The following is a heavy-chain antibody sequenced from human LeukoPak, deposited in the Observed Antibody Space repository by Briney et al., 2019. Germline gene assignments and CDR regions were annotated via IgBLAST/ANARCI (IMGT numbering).Heavy chain of an antibody. V-gene: IGHV3-7*01. CDR3: ARDVQYDILTGYLDYYFDY. J-gene: IGHJ4*02. Sequence: TGGSLRLSCAASGFTFSSYWMSWVRQAPGKGLEWVANIKQDGSEKYYVDSVKGRFTISRDNAKNSLYLQMNSLRAEDTAVYYCARDVQYDILTGYLDYYFDYWGQGTLVTVSS. D-gene: IGHD3-9*01. CDR2: IKQDGSEK. CDR1: GFTFSSYW.